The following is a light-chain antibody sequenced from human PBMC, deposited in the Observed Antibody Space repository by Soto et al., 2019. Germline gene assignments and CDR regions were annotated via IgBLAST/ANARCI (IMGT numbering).Light chain of an antibody. CDR2: RAS. J-gene: IGKJ1*01. V-gene: IGKV3-15*01. Sequence: EIVMTQSPATLSVNQGERATLSCRASQTVRNNYLAWYQQKLGQAPRLLIYRASTRATGIPARFSGSGSGTEFTLTISSLQSEDFALYYCHQYENWPQTFGQGTNVDIK. CDR3: HQYENWPQT. CDR1: QTVRNN.